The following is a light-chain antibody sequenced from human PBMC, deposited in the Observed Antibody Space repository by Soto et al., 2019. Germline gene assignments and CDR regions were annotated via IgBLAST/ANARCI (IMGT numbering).Light chain of an antibody. CDR3: SSYTSRSSLYV. CDR2: DVS. Sequence: QSVLTQPASVSGSPGQSITISCTGTSSDVGGYNYVSWYQQHPGKAPKLMIYDVSNRPSGISHRFSGSKSVNTASLTICGVQAEAEAYYYCSSYTSRSSLYVFRSGTQLTVL. CDR1: SSDVGGYNY. J-gene: IGLJ1*01. V-gene: IGLV2-14*03.